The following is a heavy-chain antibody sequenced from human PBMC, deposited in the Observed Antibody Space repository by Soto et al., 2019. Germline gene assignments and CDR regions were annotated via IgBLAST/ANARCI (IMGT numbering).Heavy chain of an antibody. Sequence: GGSLRLSCVASGIALEDYAMHWVRQVPGQGLEWVSGIYSDDHRTAYADSVKGRFTISRDDAKNSLYLQMNSLRPEDTAFSYCIKDTTPGGLDYWGRPILVTVSS. CDR2: IYSDDHRT. V-gene: IGHV3-9*01. CDR3: IKDTTPGGLDY. D-gene: IGHD3-16*01. J-gene: IGHJ4*02. CDR1: GIALEDYA.